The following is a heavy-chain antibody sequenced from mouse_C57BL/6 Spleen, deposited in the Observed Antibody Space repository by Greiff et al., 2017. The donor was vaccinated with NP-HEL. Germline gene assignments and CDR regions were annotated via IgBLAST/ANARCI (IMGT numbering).Heavy chain of an antibody. Sequence: VKLMESGAELVKPGASVKISCKASGYAFSSYWMNWVKQRPGKGLEWIGQIYPGDGDTNYNGKFKGKATLTADKSSSTAYMQLSSLTSEDSAVYFCAREGIRAWFAYWGQGTLVTVSA. V-gene: IGHV1-80*01. J-gene: IGHJ3*01. CDR1: GYAFSSYW. CDR2: IYPGDGDT. CDR3: AREGIRAWFAY.